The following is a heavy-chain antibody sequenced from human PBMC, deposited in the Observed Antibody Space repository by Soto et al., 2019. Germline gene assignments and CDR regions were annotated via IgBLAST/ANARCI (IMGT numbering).Heavy chain of an antibody. J-gene: IGHJ4*02. D-gene: IGHD4-17*01. CDR3: ARDSDYGDLIDY. Sequence: GGSLRLSCAASGLNFSSYAMHWVRKAPGKGLEWVAVISYDGSNKYYADSVKGRFTISRDNSKNTLYLQMNSLRAEDTAVYYCARDSDYGDLIDYWGQGTLVTVSS. V-gene: IGHV3-30-3*01. CDR1: GLNFSSYA. CDR2: ISYDGSNK.